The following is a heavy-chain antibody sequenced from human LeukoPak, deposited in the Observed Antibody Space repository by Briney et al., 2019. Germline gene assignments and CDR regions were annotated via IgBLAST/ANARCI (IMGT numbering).Heavy chain of an antibody. CDR1: GFTFTIYA. J-gene: IGHJ4*02. V-gene: IGHV3-64D*06. CDR3: VKHARGFSFGTYYFDY. Sequence: GGSLRLSCSASGFTFTIYALHWVRQAPGKGLEFVSAISSNGGNTYYADSVKGRFTISRDNSKNTLYLQMSSLKPEDTAVYYCVKHARGFSFGTYYFDYWGQGTLVTVSS. CDR2: ISSNGGNT. D-gene: IGHD5-18*01.